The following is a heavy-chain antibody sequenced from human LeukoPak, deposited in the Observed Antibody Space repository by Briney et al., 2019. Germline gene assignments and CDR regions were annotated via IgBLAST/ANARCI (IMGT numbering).Heavy chain of an antibody. CDR1: GGSISSGGYS. CDR2: IYHSGST. J-gene: IGHJ3*02. D-gene: IGHD3-22*01. CDR3: ARVFYYDSSAGAFDI. Sequence: PSETLSPTCAVSGGSISSGGYSWSWIRQPPGKGLEWIGYIYHSGSTYYNPSLKSRVTISVDRSKNQFSLKLSSVTAADTAVYYCARVFYYDSSAGAFDIWGQGTMVTVSS. V-gene: IGHV4-30-2*01.